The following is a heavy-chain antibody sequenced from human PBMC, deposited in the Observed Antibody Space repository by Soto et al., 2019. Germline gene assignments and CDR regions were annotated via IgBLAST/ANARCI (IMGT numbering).Heavy chain of an antibody. D-gene: IGHD6-13*01. V-gene: IGHV1-69*06. Sequence: QVQLVQSGAEAKKPGSSVKVSCKTSGGTFSSYAISWVRQAPGQGLEWMGGIVPLFRTTNYAQKFQSRVTITADTSKYTVYMELSGLRSGDTAVYYCARGGYSSTWSNLLDRSGLDVWGQGTTVTVSS. CDR3: ARGGYSSTWSNLLDRSGLDV. J-gene: IGHJ6*02. CDR2: IVPLFRTT. CDR1: GGTFSSYA.